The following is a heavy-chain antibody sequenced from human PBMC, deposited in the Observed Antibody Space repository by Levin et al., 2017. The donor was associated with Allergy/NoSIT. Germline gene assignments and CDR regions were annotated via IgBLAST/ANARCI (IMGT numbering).Heavy chain of an antibody. Sequence: GESLKISCAASGFTFSGYWMSWVRQVPGKGLEWVASIKQDGSEKNYVDSVKGRFTISRDNAKNSLFLQMDSLRVEDTAVYYCARGGWSPDYWGQGTLVTVSS. CDR2: IKQDGSEK. D-gene: IGHD2-15*01. CDR1: GFTFSGYW. CDR3: ARGGWSPDY. J-gene: IGHJ4*02. V-gene: IGHV3-7*01.